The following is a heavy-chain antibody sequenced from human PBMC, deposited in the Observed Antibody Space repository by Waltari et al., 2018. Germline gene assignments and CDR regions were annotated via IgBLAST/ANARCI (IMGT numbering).Heavy chain of an antibody. J-gene: IGHJ4*02. CDR2: IYYSGST. Sequence: QVQLQESGPGLVKPSETLSLTCTVSGGSLSSYSWSWIRQPPGKGLEWIGYIYYSGSTNYNPSLKSRVTISVDTSKNQFSLKLSSVTAADTAMYYCARDRSAAEIWGQGTLVTVSS. D-gene: IGHD6-13*01. CDR1: GGSLSSYS. CDR3: ARDRSAAEI. V-gene: IGHV4-59*01.